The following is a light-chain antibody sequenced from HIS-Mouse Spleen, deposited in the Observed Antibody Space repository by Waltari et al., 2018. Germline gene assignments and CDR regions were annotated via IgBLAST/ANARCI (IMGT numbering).Light chain of an antibody. CDR3: QAWDSSNVV. J-gene: IGLJ2*01. V-gene: IGLV3-1*01. CDR1: KLVANY. CDR2: QDS. Sequence: SYELTQPPSVSVSPGQTASITCSGAKLVANYACWYQQKPGQSPVLVIYQDSKRPSGIPERFSGSNSGNTATLTISGTQAMDEADYYCQAWDSSNVVFGGGTKLTVL.